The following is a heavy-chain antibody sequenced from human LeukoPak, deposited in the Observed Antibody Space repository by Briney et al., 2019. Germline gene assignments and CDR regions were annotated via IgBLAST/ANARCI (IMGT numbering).Heavy chain of an antibody. CDR1: GFTFSSYS. CDR3: ARDPRELELRFDYYYGMDV. D-gene: IGHD1-7*01. CDR2: ISSSSSYI. J-gene: IGHJ6*02. V-gene: IGHV3-21*01. Sequence: PGGSLRLSCAASGFTFSSYSMNWDRQAPGKGLEWVSSISSSSSYIYYADSVKGRFTISRDNAKNSLYLQMNSLRAEDTAVYYCARDPRELELRFDYYYGMDVWGQGTTVTVSS.